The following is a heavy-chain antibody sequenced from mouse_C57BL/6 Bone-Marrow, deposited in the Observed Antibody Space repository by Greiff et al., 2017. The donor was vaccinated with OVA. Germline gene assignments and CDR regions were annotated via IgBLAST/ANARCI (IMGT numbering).Heavy chain of an antibody. CDR1: GYTFTSYW. Sequence: VKLQQPGAELVKPGASVTLSCKASGYTFTSYWMHWLKQRPGHVLEWIGMIHPNSGSTNYNEKFKSKATLTVAQSSSTAYMQLSSLTSEDSAVYYCASAYGNFDYWGQGTTLTVSS. V-gene: IGHV1-64*01. J-gene: IGHJ2*01. CDR2: IHPNSGST. D-gene: IGHD2-1*01. CDR3: ASAYGNFDY.